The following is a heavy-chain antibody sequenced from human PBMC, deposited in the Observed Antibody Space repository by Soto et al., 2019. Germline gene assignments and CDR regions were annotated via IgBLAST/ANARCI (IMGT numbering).Heavy chain of an antibody. CDR2: ISYDGSNI. Sequence: QAQLVESGGGVVQPGRSLRLSCAASGFTFSTYAMHWVRQAPGKGLEWVAVISYDGSNIYYADSVKGRFTTSRDNSKNTLYLQMDSLRPDDTAVYYCARSQMERRRYGMDVWGQGTTVTVSS. V-gene: IGHV3-30-3*01. J-gene: IGHJ6*02. D-gene: IGHD1-1*01. CDR1: GFTFSTYA. CDR3: ARSQMERRRYGMDV.